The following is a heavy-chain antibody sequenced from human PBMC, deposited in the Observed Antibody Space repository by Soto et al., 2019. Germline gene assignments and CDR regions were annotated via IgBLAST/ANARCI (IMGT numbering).Heavy chain of an antibody. CDR3: ARDGAVAGKRNWFDP. Sequence: ASVKVSCKASGYTFTSYGISWVRQAPGQGLEWMGWISAYNGNTNYAQKLQGRVTMTTDTSTSTAYMELRSLRSDDTAVYYCARDGAVAGKRNWFDPWGQGTLVTVSS. D-gene: IGHD6-19*01. J-gene: IGHJ5*02. CDR1: GYTFTSYG. CDR2: ISAYNGNT. V-gene: IGHV1-18*01.